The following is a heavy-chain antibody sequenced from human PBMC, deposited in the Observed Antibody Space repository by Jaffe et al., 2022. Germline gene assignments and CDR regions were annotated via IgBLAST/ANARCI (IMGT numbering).Heavy chain of an antibody. V-gene: IGHV2-5*01. CDR1: GFSLSTSGVG. D-gene: IGHD3-10*01. J-gene: IGHJ3*02. Sequence: QITLKESGPTLVKPTQTLTLTCTFSGFSLSTSGVGVGWIRQPPGKALEWLALIYWNDNKLYNPSLKSRLTITKDTSKNQVVLTMTNMDPVDTATYYCAHTFYITMLRGVIITYAFDIWGQGTMVTVSS. CDR3: AHTFYITMLRGVIITYAFDI. CDR2: IYWNDNK.